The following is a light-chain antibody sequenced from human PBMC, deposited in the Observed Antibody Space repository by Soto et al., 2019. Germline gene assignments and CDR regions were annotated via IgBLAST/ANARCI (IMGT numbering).Light chain of an antibody. J-gene: IGKJ1*01. CDR1: QSVSSSY. CDR2: GAS. V-gene: IGKV3-20*01. CDR3: LQDINYPWT. Sequence: EIVLTQSPGTLSLSPGERATLFCRASQSVSSSYLAWYQQKPGQAPRLLIYGASSRATGIPDRFSGSGSGTDFTLTISRLEPEDSATYYCLQDINYPWTFGQGTKVDIK.